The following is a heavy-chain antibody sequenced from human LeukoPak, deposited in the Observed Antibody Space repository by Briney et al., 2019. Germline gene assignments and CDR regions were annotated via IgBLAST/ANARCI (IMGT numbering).Heavy chain of an antibody. CDR3: AKGNFDSSGYYSNYFDY. CDR2: ISGSGGST. CDR1: GFTFSSYA. D-gene: IGHD3-22*01. J-gene: IGHJ4*02. V-gene: IGHV3-23*01. Sequence: GGSLRLSCAASGFTFSSYAMGWVRQAPGKGLEWVSDISGSGGSTHYADSVKGRFTISRDNSKNTLDLQMNSLRAEDTAVYYCAKGNFDSSGYYSNYFDYWGQGTLVTVSS.